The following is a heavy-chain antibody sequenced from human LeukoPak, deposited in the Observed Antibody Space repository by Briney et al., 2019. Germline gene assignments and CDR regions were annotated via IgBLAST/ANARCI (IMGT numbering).Heavy chain of an antibody. D-gene: IGHD3-3*01. V-gene: IGHV4-4*02. CDR2: IYHSGSP. CDR1: GGSISSNNW. CDR3: ARDHYDFWSGYSDRGMDV. J-gene: IGHJ6*02. Sequence: PSETLSLTCAVSGGSISSNNWWGWVRQPPGKGLEWIGEIYHSGSPNYNPSLKSRVTISVDKSRNHFSLNLSSVTAADTAVYYCARDHYDFWSGYSDRGMDVWGQGTTVTVSS.